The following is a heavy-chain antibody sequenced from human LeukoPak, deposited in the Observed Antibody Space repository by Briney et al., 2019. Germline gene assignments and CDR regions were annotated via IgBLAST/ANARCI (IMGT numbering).Heavy chain of an antibody. V-gene: IGHV1-46*01. D-gene: IGHD6-19*01. Sequence: ASVKVSCKASGYTFTSYGISWVRQAPGQGLEWMGIINPSGGSTSYAQKFQGRVTMTRDTSTSTVYMELSSLRSEDTAVYYCARVTAVAGTRPYYFDYWGQGTLVTVSS. CDR3: ARVTAVAGTRPYYFDY. J-gene: IGHJ4*02. CDR1: GYTFTSYG. CDR2: INPSGGST.